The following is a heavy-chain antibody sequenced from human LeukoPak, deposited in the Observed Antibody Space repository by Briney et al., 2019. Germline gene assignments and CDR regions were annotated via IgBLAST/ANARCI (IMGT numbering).Heavy chain of an antibody. CDR2: IREDGSAK. CDR1: GFTFSSYW. CDR3: ARNVLMVASALDH. D-gene: IGHD2-8*01. Sequence: TGGSLRLSCAASGFTFSSYWMTWVRQAPGKGLEWVANIREDGSAKYYVDSVKGRFTISRDNAKNSLYLQMNSLRAEDTAVFYCARNVLMVASALDHWGQGTLVTVSS. V-gene: IGHV3-7*01. J-gene: IGHJ4*02.